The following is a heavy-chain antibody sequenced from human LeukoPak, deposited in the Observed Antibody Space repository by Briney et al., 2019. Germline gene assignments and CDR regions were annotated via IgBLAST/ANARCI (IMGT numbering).Heavy chain of an antibody. D-gene: IGHD4-17*01. CDR3: AKSTTVTTRGVTDY. J-gene: IGHJ4*02. CDR2: ISGSGGST. Sequence: GGSLRLSCAVSGLTFSNYAMTWVRQAPGKGLEWVSAISGSGGSTYYADSVKGRFTISRDNSKSTLYLQMNSLRAEDTAVYYCAKSTTVTTRGVTDYWGQGTLVTVSS. V-gene: IGHV3-23*01. CDR1: GLTFSNYA.